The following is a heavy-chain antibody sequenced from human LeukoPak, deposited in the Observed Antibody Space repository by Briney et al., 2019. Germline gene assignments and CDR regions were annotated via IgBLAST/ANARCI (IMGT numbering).Heavy chain of an antibody. CDR2: IYYSGST. D-gene: IGHD3-22*01. J-gene: IGHJ4*02. CDR1: GGSISSYY. Sequence: SETLSLTCTVSGGSISSYYWSWIRQPPGKGPEWIGYIYYSGSTNYNPSLKSRVTISVDTSKNQFSLKLSSVTAADTAVYYCARVANYYDSSGYYRTFDYWGQGTLVTVSS. V-gene: IGHV4-59*01. CDR3: ARVANYYDSSGYYRTFDY.